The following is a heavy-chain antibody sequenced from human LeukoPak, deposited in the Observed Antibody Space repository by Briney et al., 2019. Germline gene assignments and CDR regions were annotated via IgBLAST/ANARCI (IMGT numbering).Heavy chain of an antibody. Sequence: SAVKVSCKASGYTFTSYGISWVRQAPGQGLDWMGWISAYNGNTNYAQKLQGRVTMTTDTSTSTAYMELRSLRSDDTAVYYCARAIVGATDYYYYYYMDVWGKGTTVTVSS. V-gene: IGHV1-18*04. CDR3: ARAIVGATDYYYYYYMDV. CDR1: GYTFTSYG. J-gene: IGHJ6*03. D-gene: IGHD1-26*01. CDR2: ISAYNGNT.